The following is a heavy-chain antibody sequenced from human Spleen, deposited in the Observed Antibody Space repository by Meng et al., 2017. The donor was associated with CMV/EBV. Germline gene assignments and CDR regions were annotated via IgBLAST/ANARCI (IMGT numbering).Heavy chain of an antibody. J-gene: IGHJ4*02. Sequence: QVRLKQGGEGRWKPSATWPLTCAVYGGAFSGYYWSGIRQPPGKGLEWIGEINHSGSTNSNPSLKSRVTISVDTSKNQFSLKLSSVTAADTAVYYCAERSGRLVPIDYWGQGTLVTVSS. CDR2: INHSGST. CDR3: AERSGRLVPIDY. D-gene: IGHD6-19*01. CDR1: GGAFSGYY. V-gene: IGHV4-34*01.